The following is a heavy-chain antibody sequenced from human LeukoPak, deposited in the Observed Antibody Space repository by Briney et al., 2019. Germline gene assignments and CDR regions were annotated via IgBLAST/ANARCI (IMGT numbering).Heavy chain of an antibody. V-gene: IGHV1-46*01. Sequence: ASVKVSCKASGYTFTSYYMHWVRQAPGQGLEWMGIINPSGGSTSYAQKFQGRVTMTTDTSTSTAYMELRSLRSDDTAVYYCARDGGGYYGSGRPVDPWGQGTLVTVSS. CDR3: ARDGGGYYGSGRPVDP. CDR2: INPSGGST. D-gene: IGHD3-10*01. J-gene: IGHJ5*02. CDR1: GYTFTSYY.